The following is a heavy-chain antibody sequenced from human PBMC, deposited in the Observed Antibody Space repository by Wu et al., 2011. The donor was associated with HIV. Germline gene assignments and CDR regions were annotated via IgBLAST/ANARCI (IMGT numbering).Heavy chain of an antibody. Sequence: QVQLVQSGAEVKKPGASVKVSCKASGYTFTSYDINWVRQVGGQGLEWMGWMNPNSGNAGYAQKFQGRVTITRNTSISTAYMQLSSLGSEDSAVYYCVVRSGAVAGAGFHSFDIWAKGQWSPSL. J-gene: IGHJ3*02. CDR3: VVRSGAVAGAGFHSFDI. D-gene: IGHD6-19*01. CDR1: GYTFTSYD. V-gene: IGHV1-8*01. CDR2: MNPNSGNA.